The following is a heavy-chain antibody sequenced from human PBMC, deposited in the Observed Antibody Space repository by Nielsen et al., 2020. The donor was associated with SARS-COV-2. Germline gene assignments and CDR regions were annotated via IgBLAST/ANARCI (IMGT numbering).Heavy chain of an antibody. J-gene: IGHJ6*02. Sequence: SETLSLTCTVSGGSVSSGSYYWSWIRQPPGKGLEWIGYIYYSGSTNYNPSLKSRVTISVDTSKNQFSLKLSSVTAADTAVYYCASGRENYGDYYYYGMDVWGQGTTVTVSS. CDR1: GGSVSSGSYY. V-gene: IGHV4-61*01. CDR2: IYYSGST. CDR3: ASGRENYGDYYYYGMDV. D-gene: IGHD4-17*01.